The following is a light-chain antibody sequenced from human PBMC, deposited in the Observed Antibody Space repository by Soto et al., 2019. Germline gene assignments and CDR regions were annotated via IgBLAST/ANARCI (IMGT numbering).Light chain of an antibody. CDR1: QSLLYSSNNKNY. J-gene: IGKJ3*01. CDR3: QQYYDSPST. CDR2: WAA. Sequence: DIVMTQSPDSLAVSLAERATINCKSSQSLLYSSNNKNYLAWFQQKPGQPPNLLSYWAAIRESGVPERFSGTGSGTDFHLTISSLKTEDVALYYCQQYYDSPSTFGPGTKLDIK. V-gene: IGKV4-1*01.